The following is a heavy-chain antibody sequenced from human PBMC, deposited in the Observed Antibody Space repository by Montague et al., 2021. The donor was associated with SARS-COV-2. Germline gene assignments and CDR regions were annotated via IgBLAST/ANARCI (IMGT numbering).Heavy chain of an antibody. CDR1: GDSVSSKSVA. D-gene: IGHD3-9*01. CDR3: ASSGITLTGLDAFDI. Sequence: CAISGDSVSSKSVAWNWIRQPPSRGLEWLGRTYYRSKWDSDYAESVKCRLVITPDTSKNQVSLQLNSVIPEDTAVYFCASSGITLTGLDAFDIWGQGTMVTVSS. V-gene: IGHV6-1*01. J-gene: IGHJ3*02. CDR2: TYYRSKWDS.